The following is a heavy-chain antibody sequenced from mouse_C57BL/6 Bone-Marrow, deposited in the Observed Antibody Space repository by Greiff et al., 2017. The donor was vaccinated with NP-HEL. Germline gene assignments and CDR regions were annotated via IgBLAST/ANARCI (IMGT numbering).Heavy chain of an antibody. CDR3: ARFADGYYVGY. Sequence: VQLQQPGAELVKPGASVKLSCKASGYTFTSYWMHWVKQRPGQGLEWIGMIHPNSGSTNYNEKFKSKATLTVDKSSSTAYMQLSSLTSEDSAVYYCARFADGYYVGYWGQGTTLTVSS. V-gene: IGHV1-64*01. CDR1: GYTFTSYW. J-gene: IGHJ2*01. D-gene: IGHD2-3*01. CDR2: IHPNSGST.